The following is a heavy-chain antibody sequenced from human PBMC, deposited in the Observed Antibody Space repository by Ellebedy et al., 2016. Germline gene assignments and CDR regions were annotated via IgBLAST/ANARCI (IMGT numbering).Heavy chain of an antibody. D-gene: IGHD3-10*01. CDR1: GFSFRSFV. CDR3: AKDSYDGSGTYYISPGYHGMDV. J-gene: IGHJ6*02. CDR2: ISGSGDNT. V-gene: IGHV3-23*01. Sequence: GGSLRLSCAASGFSFRSFVMNWVRQAPGKGLEWVSSISGSGDNTYYAVSARGRFTISRDNSKNTLYLQMNSLRAEDTALYYCAKDSYDGSGTYYISPGYHGMDVWGQGTTVTVSS.